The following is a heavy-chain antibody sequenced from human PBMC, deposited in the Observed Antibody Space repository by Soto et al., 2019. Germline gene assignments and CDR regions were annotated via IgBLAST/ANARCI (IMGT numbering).Heavy chain of an antibody. J-gene: IGHJ6*02. Sequence: PAGSLRLSCAASGFTFGSYAMNWVRQAAGKGLEWVSSISSSSSHIYYADSVKGRFTISRDYAKNSLYLQMNSLRAEDTAVYYCARDFADSYSSSYYYYGMDVWGQGTTVTVSS. D-gene: IGHD2-15*01. CDR1: GFTFGSYA. V-gene: IGHV3-21*01. CDR3: ARDFADSYSSSYYYYGMDV. CDR2: ISSSSSHI.